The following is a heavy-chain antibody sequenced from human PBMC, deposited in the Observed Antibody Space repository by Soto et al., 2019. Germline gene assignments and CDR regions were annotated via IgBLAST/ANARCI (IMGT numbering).Heavy chain of an antibody. V-gene: IGHV3-13*01. J-gene: IGHJ6*02. CDR1: GFTFSSYD. D-gene: IGHD5-18*01. CDR3: ARDYGGYSPVGYYYYGMDV. Sequence: PGGSLRLSCAASGFTFSSYDMHWVRQATGKGLEWVSAIGTAGDTYYPGSVKGRFTISRENAKNSLYLQMNSLRAGDTAVYYCARDYGGYSPVGYYYYGMDVWGQGTTVTVSS. CDR2: IGTAGDT.